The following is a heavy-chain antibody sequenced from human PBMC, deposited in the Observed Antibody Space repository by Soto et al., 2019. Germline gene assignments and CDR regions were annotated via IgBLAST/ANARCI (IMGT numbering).Heavy chain of an antibody. CDR1: GYTFTSYY. CDR2: ISGYNGNT. V-gene: IGHV1-18*01. CDR3: ASHKGGYDFLSGHQYYHYVMDV. D-gene: IGHD3-3*01. Sequence: ASVKVSCKASGYTFTSYYISWVRQAPGQGLEWMGWISGYNGNTNYAQKLQGRVTMTTDTSTGTAYMELRSLRSDDTAVYYCASHKGGYDFLSGHQYYHYVMDVCGKGTSVPVSS. J-gene: IGHJ6*04.